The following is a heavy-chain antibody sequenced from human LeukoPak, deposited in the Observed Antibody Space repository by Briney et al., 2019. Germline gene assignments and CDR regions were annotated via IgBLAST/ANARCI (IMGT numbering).Heavy chain of an antibody. CDR1: GGSFSGYY. CDR2: INHSGST. CDR3: ARHRSGDSSGYYQYYFDY. Sequence: PSGTLSLTCAVYGGSFSGYYWSWIRQPPGKGLEWIGEINHSGSTNYNPSLKSRVTISVDTSKNQFSLKLSSVTAADTAVYYCARHRSGDSSGYYQYYFDYWGQGTLVTVSS. J-gene: IGHJ4*02. D-gene: IGHD3-22*01. V-gene: IGHV4-34*01.